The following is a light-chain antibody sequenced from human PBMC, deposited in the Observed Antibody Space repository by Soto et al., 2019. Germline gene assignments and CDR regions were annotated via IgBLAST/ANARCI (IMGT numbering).Light chain of an antibody. J-gene: IGLJ3*02. CDR3: GTWDSSLSVLV. CDR1: SSNIGRNF. CDR2: DDT. V-gene: IGLV1-51*01. Sequence: QSVLTQPPSVSAAPGQGVTMSCSGTSSNIGRNFVAWYQHLPGTAPKLLIYDDTKRPYGIPGRFSASKSGTSATLAITGLQTGDEADYYCGTWDSSLSVLVFGGGTKVTVL.